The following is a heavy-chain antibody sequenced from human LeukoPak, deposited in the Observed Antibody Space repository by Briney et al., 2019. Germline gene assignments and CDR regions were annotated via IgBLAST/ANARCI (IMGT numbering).Heavy chain of an antibody. CDR2: IYYSGSA. CDR1: GGSISSGGYY. CDR3: ARDRAECGDSGLYFYYGMDV. J-gene: IGHJ6*02. D-gene: IGHD4-17*01. Sequence: SETLSLTCSVSGGSISSGGYYWSWIRQHPGKGLEWIGYIYYSGSAYYKPSLKSRVTISLDTSKNQFSLRMTSVTAADTAVYYCARDRAECGDSGLYFYYGMDVWGQGTTVTVSS. V-gene: IGHV4-31*03.